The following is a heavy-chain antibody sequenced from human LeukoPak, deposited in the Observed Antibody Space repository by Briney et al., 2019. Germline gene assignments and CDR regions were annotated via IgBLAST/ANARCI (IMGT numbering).Heavy chain of an antibody. CDR2: ISDSGCST. CDR3: GQTGPTGGFCSSTSCYGVDY. J-gene: IGHJ4*02. Sequence: PGGSLRLSCAASGFTFSSNAISWVRQAPGKGPEWVSSISDSGCSTYYADSVKGRFTISRDNSKNTLYLQIGTLRAEDTAVYYCGQTGPTGGFCSSTSCYGVDYWGQGTLVTVSS. D-gene: IGHD2-2*01. CDR1: GFTFSSNA. V-gene: IGHV3-23*01.